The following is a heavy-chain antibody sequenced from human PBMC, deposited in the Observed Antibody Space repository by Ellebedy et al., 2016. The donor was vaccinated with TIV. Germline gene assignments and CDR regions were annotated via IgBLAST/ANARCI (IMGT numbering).Heavy chain of an antibody. J-gene: IGHJ2*01. Sequence: AASVKVSCKASGGTFITYAISWVRQAPGQGLEWLGGTIPMFGTANFAQRFQSRVTIPADESRSTAYMELNSLRSEDTAVYYCAGDRAPNGRNWYFDLWGRGTLVTVSS. CDR1: GGTFITYA. D-gene: IGHD2-8*01. CDR3: AGDRAPNGRNWYFDL. CDR2: TIPMFGTA. V-gene: IGHV1-69*13.